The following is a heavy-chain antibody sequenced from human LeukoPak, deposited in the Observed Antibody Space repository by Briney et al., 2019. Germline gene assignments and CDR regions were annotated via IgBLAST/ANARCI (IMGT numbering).Heavy chain of an antibody. V-gene: IGHV3-23*01. Sequence: GGSLRLSCAASGFTFSMFAMTWVRQAPGKGLGWVSAISGDGRTTYFADSVKGRFTSSRDNSKNTVHLQMDSLRAEDTAIYYCARWCEGCRPDIDSWGQGTLVTVSS. CDR3: ARWCEGCRPDIDS. D-gene: IGHD2-8*01. CDR1: GFTFSMFA. CDR2: ISGDGRTT. J-gene: IGHJ4*02.